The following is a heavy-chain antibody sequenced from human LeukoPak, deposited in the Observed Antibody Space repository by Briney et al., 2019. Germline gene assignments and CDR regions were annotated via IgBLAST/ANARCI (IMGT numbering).Heavy chain of an antibody. CDR3: ARDESGGNSGFGY. J-gene: IGHJ4*02. CDR1: GYSISSSYY. CDR2: IYYSGST. Sequence: KSSETLSLTCTVSGYSISSSYYWGWIRQPPGKGLEWIGSIYYSGSTYYNPSLKSRVTISVDTSKNQFSLKLSSVTAADTAVYYCARDESGGNSGFGYWGQGTLVTVSS. V-gene: IGHV4-38-2*02. D-gene: IGHD4-23*01.